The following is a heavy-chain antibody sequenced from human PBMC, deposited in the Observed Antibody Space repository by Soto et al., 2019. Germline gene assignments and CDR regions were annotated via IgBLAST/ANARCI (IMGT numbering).Heavy chain of an antibody. J-gene: IGHJ4*02. CDR2: IIPIFGTA. CDR1: GGTFSSYA. CDR3: ARGVYYYYSSGYSTHAY. Sequence: QVQLVQSGAEVKKPGSSVKVSCKASGGTFSSYAISWVRQAPGQGLEWMGGIIPIFGTANYAQQFQGRVTITAYESTSTAYMELSSLRSEDTAVYYCARGVYYYYSSGYSTHAYWGQGTLVTVSS. V-gene: IGHV1-69*01. D-gene: IGHD3-22*01.